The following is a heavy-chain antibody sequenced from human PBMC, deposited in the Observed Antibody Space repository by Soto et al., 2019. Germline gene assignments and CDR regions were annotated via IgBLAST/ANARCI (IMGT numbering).Heavy chain of an antibody. CDR1: GGSISSSDYY. CDR3: APLFIAAAAVTNDVAP. D-gene: IGHD6-25*01. V-gene: IGHV4-39*01. CDR2: IYFTGIT. J-gene: IGHJ5*02. Sequence: SSETLSLTCTVSGGSISSSDYYWGWIRQPPVKGLKWIATIYFTGITYYLPTLKSRVTISIHTSKHQFSLKLRSVTAADTALYYCAPLFIAAAAVTNDVAPWGQGTLGTV.